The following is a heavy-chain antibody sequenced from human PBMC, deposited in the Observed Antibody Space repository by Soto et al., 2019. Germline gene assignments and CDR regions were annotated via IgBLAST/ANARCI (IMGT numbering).Heavy chain of an antibody. D-gene: IGHD4-17*01. Sequence: GGSLRLSCAASGFTFDDYGMTWVRQAPGKGLEWVSGINWNGVTTGYADSVKGRFTISRDNAENSLYLHMNSLRAEDTALYHCARSGTVTSYDRFDYWGQGTLVTVSS. J-gene: IGHJ4*02. CDR1: GFTFDDYG. CDR2: INWNGVTT. CDR3: ARSGTVTSYDRFDY. V-gene: IGHV3-20*01.